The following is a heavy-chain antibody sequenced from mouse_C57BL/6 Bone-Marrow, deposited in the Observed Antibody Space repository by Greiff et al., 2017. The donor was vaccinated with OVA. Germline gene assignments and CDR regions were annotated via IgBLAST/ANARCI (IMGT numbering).Heavy chain of an antibody. CDR2: IRNKANGYTT. D-gene: IGHD1-2*01. V-gene: IGHV7-3*01. J-gene: IGHJ1*03. CDR1: GFTFTDYY. Sequence: EVQVVESGGGLVQPGGSLSLSCAASGFTFTDYYMSWVRQPPGKALEWLGFIRNKANGYTTEYSASVKGRFTISRDNSQSILYLQMNALRAEDSATDYCARSRDGGYFDVWGTGTTVTVSS. CDR3: ARSRDGGYFDV.